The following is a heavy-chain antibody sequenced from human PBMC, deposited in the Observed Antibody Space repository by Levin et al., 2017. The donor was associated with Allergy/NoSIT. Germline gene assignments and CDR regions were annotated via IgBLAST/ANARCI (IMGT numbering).Heavy chain of an antibody. CDR3: AKDLDYYDGSGYDS. CDR2: ITSSGYIT. D-gene: IGHD3-22*01. J-gene: IGHJ4*02. Sequence: GESLKISCAASGFPFSDYPISLVRQAPGKGLEWVSSITSSGYITYLADSLKGRFTISRDNSRNTLFLEMSSLRADDTAVYYCAKDLDYYDGSGYDSWGQGTLVTVSS. CDR1: GFPFSDYP. V-gene: IGHV3-23*01.